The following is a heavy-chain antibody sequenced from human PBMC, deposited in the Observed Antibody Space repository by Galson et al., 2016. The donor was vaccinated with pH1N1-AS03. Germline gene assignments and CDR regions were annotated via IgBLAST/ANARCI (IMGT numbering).Heavy chain of an antibody. CDR1: GFNFINYA. D-gene: IGHD2-15*01. Sequence: SLRLSCAASGFNFINYAMTWVRQTPGKGLEWVSSADGVGAYTFYADSVRGRFTISRGNSKNTAYLQMNNLKAEDTAIYYCAKDRLRSGGMWGQGTLVTVSS. J-gene: IGHJ4*02. CDR3: AKDRLRSGGM. V-gene: IGHV3-23*01. CDR2: ADGVGAYT.